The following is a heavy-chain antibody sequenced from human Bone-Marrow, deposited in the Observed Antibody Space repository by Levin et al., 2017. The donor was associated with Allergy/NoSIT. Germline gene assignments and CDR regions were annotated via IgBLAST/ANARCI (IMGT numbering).Heavy chain of an antibody. V-gene: IGHV3-23*01. CDR1: GFTFSSYA. CDR2: ISGSGGST. CDR3: AKDRLSRYCSSTSCYPDWFDP. Sequence: GGSLRLSCAASGFTFSSYAMSWVRQAPGKGLEWVSAISGSGGSTYYADSVKGRFTISRDNSKNTLYLQMNSLRAEDTAVYYCAKDRLSRYCSSTSCYPDWFDPWGQGTLVTVSS. J-gene: IGHJ5*02. D-gene: IGHD2-2*01.